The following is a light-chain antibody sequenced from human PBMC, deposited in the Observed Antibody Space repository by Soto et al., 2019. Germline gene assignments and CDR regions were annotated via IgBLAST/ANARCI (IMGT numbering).Light chain of an antibody. CDR2: QVN. CDR1: SSDVGGYNY. J-gene: IGLJ3*02. CDR3: SSLTSSNTWV. V-gene: IGLV2-14*01. Sequence: QSALTQPASVSGSPGQSITISCTGTSSDVGGYNYVSWYQQHPGKAPKLLIYQVNNRPSGVSSRFSGSKSGNTASLTFSGLQAEDEADYYCSSLTSSNTWVFGGGTKLTVL.